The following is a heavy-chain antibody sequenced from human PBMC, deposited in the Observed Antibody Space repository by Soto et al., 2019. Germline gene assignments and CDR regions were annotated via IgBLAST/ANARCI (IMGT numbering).Heavy chain of an antibody. Sequence: ASVKVSCKASGYTFTSYGISWVRQAPGQGLEWMGWISAYNGNTNYAQKLQGRVTMTTDTSTSTAYMELRSLRSDDTAVYYCARRNYYDSSGYSRYNWFGPWGQGTLVTISS. CDR1: GYTFTSYG. J-gene: IGHJ5*02. V-gene: IGHV1-18*01. CDR2: ISAYNGNT. D-gene: IGHD3-22*01. CDR3: ARRNYYDSSGYSRYNWFGP.